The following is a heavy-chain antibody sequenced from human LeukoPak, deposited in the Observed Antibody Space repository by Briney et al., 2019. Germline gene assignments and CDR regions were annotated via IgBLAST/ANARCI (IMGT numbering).Heavy chain of an antibody. V-gene: IGHV3-21*01. D-gene: IGHD3-3*01. Sequence: GGSLRLSCAASGFTFSSYSMNWVRQAPGKGLEWVSSISSSSSYIYYADSVKGRFTISRDNAKNSLYLQMNSLRAEDTAVYYCARDGDYDFWSGYHIWYFDLWGRGTLVTVSS. CDR2: ISSSSSYI. CDR3: ARDGDYDFWSGYHIWYFDL. J-gene: IGHJ2*01. CDR1: GFTFSSYS.